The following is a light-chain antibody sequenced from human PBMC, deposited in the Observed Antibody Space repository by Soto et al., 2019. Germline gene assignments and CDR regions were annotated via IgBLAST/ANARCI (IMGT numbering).Light chain of an antibody. CDR3: QQYNTSLT. V-gene: IGKV1-5*03. CDR1: QSISTR. J-gene: IGKJ1*01. Sequence: DIQMTQSPSTLSASVGDRVTITCRASQSISTRLAWYQQKPGKVPNLLIYKASSLDSGVPSRFSGGGSGTEFTLTINSLQPDDFATYYCQQYNTSLTFGQGTKVEIK. CDR2: KAS.